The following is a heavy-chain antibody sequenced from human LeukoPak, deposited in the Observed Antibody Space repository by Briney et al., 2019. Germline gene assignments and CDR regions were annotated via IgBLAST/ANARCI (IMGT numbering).Heavy chain of an antibody. D-gene: IGHD1-26*01. CDR3: ARDKGRLVGATGY. Sequence: SETLSLTCTVSGGSISSYYWSWIRQPPGKGLEWIGYIYYSGSTNYNPSLKSRVTISVDTSKNQFSLKLSSVTAADTAVYYCARDKGRLVGATGYWGQGTLVTVSS. CDR1: GGSISSYY. CDR2: IYYSGST. J-gene: IGHJ4*02. V-gene: IGHV4-59*12.